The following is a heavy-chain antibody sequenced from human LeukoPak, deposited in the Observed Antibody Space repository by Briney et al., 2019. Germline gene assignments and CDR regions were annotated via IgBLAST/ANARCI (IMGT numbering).Heavy chain of an antibody. V-gene: IGHV4-39*01. J-gene: IGHJ4*02. D-gene: IGHD3/OR15-3a*01. CDR2: IYYTGTT. Sequence: MTSETLSLTCTVSGGSISNSNCYWGWIRQPPGEGLEWIGSIYYTGTTYFNPSLKSRVTISVDTSKNQFSLRLNSVTAADTAVYYCARQTGSGLFILPGGQGTLVTVSS. CDR1: GGSISNSNCY. CDR3: ARQTGSGLFILP.